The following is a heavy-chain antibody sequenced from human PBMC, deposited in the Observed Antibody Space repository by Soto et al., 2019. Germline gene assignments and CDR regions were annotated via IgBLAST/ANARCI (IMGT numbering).Heavy chain of an antibody. CDR3: VRVRRGQLDY. V-gene: IGHV1-18*01. Sequence: QVHLVQSGPEVKKPGASIKVSCKASGYLFTDYGIAWVRQAPGQGLEWMGWINVFNGDPRYAPNLQGRVTMTKDTSTNPVSMELRSLRSDDTAVYFCVRVRRGQLDYWGQGSLVTVSS. J-gene: IGHJ4*02. CDR2: INVFNGDP. D-gene: IGHD3-10*01. CDR1: GYLFTDYG.